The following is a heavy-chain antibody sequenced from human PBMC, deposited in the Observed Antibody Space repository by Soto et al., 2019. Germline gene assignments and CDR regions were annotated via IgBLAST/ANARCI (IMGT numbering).Heavy chain of an antibody. CDR3: ATVFRSSIFNS. J-gene: IGHJ4*02. Sequence: QVELVESGGGLVKPGGSLRLSCAASGLSFSDYYMSWIRQAPGKGLEWIAYITSSSSTIYYADSVKGRFTISRNDAKNSLYLQLDSLRAEDTAVYYCATVFRSSIFNSWGQGTLVTVSS. CDR2: ITSSSSTI. D-gene: IGHD3-10*02. CDR1: GLSFSDYY. V-gene: IGHV3-11*01.